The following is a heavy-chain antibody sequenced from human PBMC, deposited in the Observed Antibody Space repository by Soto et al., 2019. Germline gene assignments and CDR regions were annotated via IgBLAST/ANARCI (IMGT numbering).Heavy chain of an antibody. CDR1: GGTFSSYA. CDR2: IIPIFGTA. J-gene: IGHJ6*02. Sequence: SVKGYWKASGGTFSSYAVSWGRQAPGQGLEWVGGIIPIFGTANYAQKFQGRVTITADESTSTAYMELSSLRSEDTAAYYCARGPPRYCGGDCYFSYYYYGMDVWGQGTTVTVSS. CDR3: ARGPPRYCGGDCYFSYYYYGMDV. D-gene: IGHD2-21*02. V-gene: IGHV1-69*13.